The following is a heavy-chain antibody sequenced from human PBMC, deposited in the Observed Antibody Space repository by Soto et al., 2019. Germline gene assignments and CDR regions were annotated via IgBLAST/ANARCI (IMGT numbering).Heavy chain of an antibody. CDR3: AKVRYGVVVAATLNPEFDF. CDR2: ISGSGGST. J-gene: IGHJ4*02. Sequence: GGSLRLPCAASGLTFISYAMSWVRQAPGKGLEWVSAISGSGGSTYYADSVKGRFTISRDNSKNTLYLQMNSLRAEDTAVYYCAKVRYGVVVAATLNPEFDFWGQGTLVIVAS. V-gene: IGHV3-23*01. CDR1: GLTFISYA. D-gene: IGHD2-15*01.